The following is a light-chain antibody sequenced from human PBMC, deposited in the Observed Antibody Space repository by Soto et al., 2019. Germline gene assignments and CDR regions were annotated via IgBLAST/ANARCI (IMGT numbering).Light chain of an antibody. Sequence: DIQMTQSPSTPSASVSDRVTITCRASQSISIWLAWYQQKPGKAPKILIYKASSLESGVPSRFSGSGSGTEFTLTISSLQPDDFATYYCQQSYSTPFSFGQGTRLEIK. V-gene: IGKV1-5*03. CDR3: QQSYSTPFS. J-gene: IGKJ5*01. CDR1: QSISIW. CDR2: KAS.